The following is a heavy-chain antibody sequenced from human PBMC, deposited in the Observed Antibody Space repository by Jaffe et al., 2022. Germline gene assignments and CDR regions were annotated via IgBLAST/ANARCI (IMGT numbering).Heavy chain of an antibody. CDR2: INSDGSST. J-gene: IGHJ4*02. Sequence: EVQLVESGGGLVQPGGSLRLSCAASGFTFSSYWMHWVRQAPGKGLVWVSRINSDGSSTSYADSVKGRFTISRDNAKNTLYLQMNSLRAEDTAVYYCARVGYYYDSSGYYSYFDYWGQGTLVTVSS. CDR3: ARVGYYYDSSGYYSYFDY. D-gene: IGHD3-22*01. V-gene: IGHV3-74*01. CDR1: GFTFSSYW.